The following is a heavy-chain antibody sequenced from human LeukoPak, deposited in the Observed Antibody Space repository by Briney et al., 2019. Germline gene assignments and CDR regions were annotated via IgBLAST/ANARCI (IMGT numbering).Heavy chain of an antibody. CDR2: IYYSGST. J-gene: IGHJ5*02. Sequence: SETLSLTCTVSGGSISSHYWSWIRQPPGKGLEWIGYIYYSGSTNYNPSLKSQVTMSVDTSKNQFSLKLSSVTAADTAVYYCARAVWFGELSWFDPWGQETLVSVSS. CDR3: ARAVWFGELSWFDP. V-gene: IGHV4-59*11. CDR1: GGSISSHY. D-gene: IGHD3-10*01.